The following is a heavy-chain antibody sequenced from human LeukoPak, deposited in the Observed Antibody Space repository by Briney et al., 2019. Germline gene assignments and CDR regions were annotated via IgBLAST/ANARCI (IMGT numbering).Heavy chain of an antibody. CDR3: ARGVEGTYYDILTGYRDYYYYMDV. J-gene: IGHJ6*03. CDR2: IYYSGST. CDR1: GGSISSSSYY. D-gene: IGHD3-9*01. Sequence: SETLSLTCTVSGGSISSSSYYWGWIRQPPGKGLEWIGSIYYSGSTYYNPSLKSRVTISVDTSKNQFSLKLSSVTAADTAVYYCARGVEGTYYDILTGYRDYYYYMDVWGKGTTVTVSS. V-gene: IGHV4-39*07.